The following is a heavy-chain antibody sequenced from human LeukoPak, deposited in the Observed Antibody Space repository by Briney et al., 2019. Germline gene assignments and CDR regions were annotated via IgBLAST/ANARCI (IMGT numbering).Heavy chain of an antibody. CDR3: AKVLLYSGYVGPFDY. CDR2: ISNDGINK. Sequence: GGSLRLSCAASGFTFSSHGMHWVRQAPGKGLEWVAVISNDGINKYYADSVKGRFTISRDNFKNTLYLQMNSLRVEDTAVYHCAKVLLYSGYVGPFDYWGQGTVVTVSS. J-gene: IGHJ4*02. D-gene: IGHD5-12*01. V-gene: IGHV3-30*18. CDR1: GFTFSSHG.